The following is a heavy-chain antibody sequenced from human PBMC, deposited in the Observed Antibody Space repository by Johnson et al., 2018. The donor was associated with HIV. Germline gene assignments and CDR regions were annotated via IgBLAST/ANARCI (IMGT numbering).Heavy chain of an antibody. J-gene: IGHJ3*02. Sequence: VQLVESGGGLVKPGGSLRLSCAASGFTFSSYAMSWVRQAPGKGLEWVSAISGSGGSTSYADSVKGRFTISRDNSKNKLYLQMNSLRAEDTAVYYCARGVEMATIGGLDIWGQGTMVTVSS. D-gene: IGHD5-24*01. CDR1: GFTFSSYA. CDR3: ARGVEMATIGGLDI. V-gene: IGHV3-23*04. CDR2: ISGSGGST.